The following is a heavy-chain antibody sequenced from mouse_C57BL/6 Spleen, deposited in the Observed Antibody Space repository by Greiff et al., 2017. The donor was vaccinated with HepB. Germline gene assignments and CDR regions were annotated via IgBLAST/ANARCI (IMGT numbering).Heavy chain of an antibody. CDR3: ARLCTGYFDV. D-gene: IGHD1-1*01. J-gene: IGHJ1*03. CDR1: GFTFSSYT. V-gene: IGHV5-9*01. Sequence: EVKLVESGGGLVKPGGSLKLSCAASGFTFSSYTMSWVRQTPEKRLEWVATISGGGGNTYYPDSVKGRFTISRDNAKNTLYLQLSSLGSEDTALYYCARLCTGYFDVWGTGTTVTVSS. CDR2: ISGGGGNT.